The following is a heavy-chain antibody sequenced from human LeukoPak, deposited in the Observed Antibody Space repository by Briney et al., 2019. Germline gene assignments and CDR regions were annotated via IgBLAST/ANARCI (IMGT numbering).Heavy chain of an antibody. CDR2: IYYSGST. CDR1: GGSISSYY. J-gene: IGHJ4*02. Sequence: SETLSLTCTVSGGSISSYYWSWIRQPPGKGLEWIGYIYYSGSTNYNPSLKSRVTISVDTSKNQFSLKLSSVTAADTAVYYCARWVPYGDYGPSFDYWGQGTLVTVSS. V-gene: IGHV4-59*01. CDR3: ARWVPYGDYGPSFDY. D-gene: IGHD4-17*01.